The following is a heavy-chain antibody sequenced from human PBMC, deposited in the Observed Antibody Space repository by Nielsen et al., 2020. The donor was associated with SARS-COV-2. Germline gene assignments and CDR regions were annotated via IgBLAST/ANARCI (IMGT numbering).Heavy chain of an antibody. CDR2: TSASGGST. D-gene: IGHD3-10*01. CDR1: GFTFNIYA. Sequence: EGSLRLSCAASGFTFNIYAMAWVRRAPGRGLEWVSGTSASGGSTYYADSVKGRFSISRDNSRNTLYLQMNSLRVEDTAIYFCAKDDVVRGDAYDIWGQGTVVTVSS. V-gene: IGHV3-23*01. J-gene: IGHJ3*02. CDR3: AKDDVVRGDAYDI.